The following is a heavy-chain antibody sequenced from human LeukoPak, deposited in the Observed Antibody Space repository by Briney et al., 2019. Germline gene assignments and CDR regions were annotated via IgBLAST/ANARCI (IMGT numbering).Heavy chain of an antibody. Sequence: GGSLRLSCAASGFTFSSYWMSWVRQAPGTGLEWVANIKQDGSEKYYVDSVKGRFTVSRDNAKKSLYLQKNSLRAEDTAVYYCASSSGYSGYDPIDSWGQGTLVTVSS. CDR2: IKQDGSEK. CDR1: GFTFSSYW. CDR3: ASSSGYSGYDPIDS. D-gene: IGHD5-12*01. J-gene: IGHJ4*02. V-gene: IGHV3-7*01.